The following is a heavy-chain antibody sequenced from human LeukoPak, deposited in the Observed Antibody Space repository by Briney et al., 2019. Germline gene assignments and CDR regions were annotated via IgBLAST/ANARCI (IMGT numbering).Heavy chain of an antibody. CDR3: ARGALSLSGWYRGYYYYMDV. CDR1: GFTFDDYG. J-gene: IGHJ6*03. CDR2: INWNGGST. D-gene: IGHD6-19*01. Sequence: GGSLRLSCAASGFTFDDYGMSWVRQAPGKGLEWVSGINWNGGSTGYADSVKGRFTISRDSSKNTLYLQMNSLRAEDTAVYYCARGALSLSGWYRGYYYYMDVWGKGTTVTVSS. V-gene: IGHV3-20*04.